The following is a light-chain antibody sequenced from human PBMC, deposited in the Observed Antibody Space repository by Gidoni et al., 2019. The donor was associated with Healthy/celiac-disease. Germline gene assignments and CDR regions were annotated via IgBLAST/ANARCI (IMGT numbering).Light chain of an antibody. CDR3: QQYTNWPLT. V-gene: IGKV3-15*01. Sequence: EIVITQSPATLSVSPGERATLACRASPSVSSNLAWYQQKPGQAPRRLIYGASTRATGIPARFSGSGSGTEFTLTISSLQSEDFAVYYCQQYTNWPLTFGGGTKVEIK. CDR2: GAS. CDR1: PSVSSN. J-gene: IGKJ4*01.